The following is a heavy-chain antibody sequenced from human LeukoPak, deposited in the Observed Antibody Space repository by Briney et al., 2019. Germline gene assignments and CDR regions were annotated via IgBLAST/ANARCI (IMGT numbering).Heavy chain of an antibody. CDR1: GFTFSSYG. CDR3: ARDLSRALWSGYSGIDY. J-gene: IGHJ4*02. V-gene: IGHV3-23*01. CDR2: IIGSGGST. Sequence: PGGSLRLSCAASGFTFSSYGMSWVRQAPGKGLEWVSAIIGSGGSTYYADSVKGRFTISRDNAKNSRYLQMNSLRAEDTAVYYCARDLSRALWSGYSGIDYWGQGTLVTVSS. D-gene: IGHD3-3*01.